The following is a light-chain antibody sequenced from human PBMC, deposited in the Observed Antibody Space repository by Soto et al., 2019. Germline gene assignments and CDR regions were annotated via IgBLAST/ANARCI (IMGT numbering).Light chain of an antibody. J-gene: IGKJ5*01. V-gene: IGKV1-33*01. CDR1: QNINNY. CDR2: DES. Sequence: DIQMTQSPSSLSASVGDRVTITCQASQNINNYLNLYQQKPGRSPKLLIYDESNLEAGVPSRFRGSGSGTDFTFTISRLQPEDIATYYCQQYENLPTVGPGTRLEIK. CDR3: QQYENLPT.